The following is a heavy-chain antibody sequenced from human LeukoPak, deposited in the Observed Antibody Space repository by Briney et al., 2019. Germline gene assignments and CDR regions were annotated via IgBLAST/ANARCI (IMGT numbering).Heavy chain of an antibody. J-gene: IGHJ4*02. CDR3: ARVGFATPYFDY. V-gene: IGHV4-39*07. CDR1: GGSISSSSYH. Sequence: SETLSLTCTVSGGSISSSSYHWGWIRQPPGKGLEWIGSIYYSGSTYYNPSLKSRVTISVDTSKNQFSLRLHSVTAADTAVYYCARVGFATPYFDYWGQGALVAVSS. CDR2: IYYSGST. D-gene: IGHD2-2*03.